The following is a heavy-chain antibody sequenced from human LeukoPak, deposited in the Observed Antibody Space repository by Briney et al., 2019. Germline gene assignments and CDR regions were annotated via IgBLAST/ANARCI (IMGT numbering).Heavy chain of an antibody. Sequence: GGSLRLSCTASGFTFGDYAMGWVRQAPGKGLEWVGLIRSKAYGGTTEYAASVKGRFTISRDDSKSTAYLQMNSLKTEDTAVYYCTRGRPTPTGGFDYWGQGTLVTVSS. CDR3: TRGRPTPTGGFDY. V-gene: IGHV3-49*04. D-gene: IGHD2-8*02. CDR2: IRSKAYGGTT. J-gene: IGHJ4*02. CDR1: GFTFGDYA.